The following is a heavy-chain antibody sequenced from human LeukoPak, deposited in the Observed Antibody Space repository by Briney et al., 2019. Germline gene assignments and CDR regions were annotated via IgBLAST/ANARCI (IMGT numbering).Heavy chain of an antibody. V-gene: IGHV4-39*07. Sequence: SETLSLTCTVSGGSISSSSYYWGWIRQPPGKGLEWIGTIHYRGNTYYNPSLKSRVAISVDTSKNQFSLRLSSVTAADTAVYYCARDRVAVTTSDWFDPWGQGTLVTVSS. CDR3: ARDRVAVTTSDWFDP. CDR1: GGSISSSSYY. D-gene: IGHD4-17*01. CDR2: IHYRGNT. J-gene: IGHJ5*02.